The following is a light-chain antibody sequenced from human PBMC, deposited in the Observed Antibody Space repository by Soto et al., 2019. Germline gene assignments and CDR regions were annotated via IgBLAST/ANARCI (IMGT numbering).Light chain of an antibody. V-gene: IGLV2-11*01. J-gene: IGLJ2*01. CDR3: SSYAGSNNLV. CDR2: DVT. Sequence: QSALTQPRSVSGSPGQSVTISCIGTISDVAGYNYVSWYKHHPGKAPKLLISDVTKRPSWVPDRFSGSKSGSTASLTISELQAEDEADYYCSSYAGSNNLVFGGGTKVTVL. CDR1: ISDVAGYNY.